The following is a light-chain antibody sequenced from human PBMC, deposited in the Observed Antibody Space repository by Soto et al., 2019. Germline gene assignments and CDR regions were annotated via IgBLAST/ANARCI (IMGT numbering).Light chain of an antibody. Sequence: QSALTQPPSVSGSPGQSVTISCTGTTSDVGTYNRVSWHQQPPGKAPKLMIYEVTNRPSGVSNRFSGSKSVNTASLTISGLQPEDETDYYCSSYTSSSTPDVFGTGTKVTVL. CDR1: TSDVGTYNR. CDR2: EVT. CDR3: SSYTSSSTPDV. J-gene: IGLJ1*01. V-gene: IGLV2-18*02.